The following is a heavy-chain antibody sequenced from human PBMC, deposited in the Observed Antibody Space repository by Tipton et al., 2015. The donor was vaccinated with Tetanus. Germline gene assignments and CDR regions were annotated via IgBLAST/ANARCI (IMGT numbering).Heavy chain of an antibody. CDR3: ARDGGESWIQLWLEFDP. Sequence: SLRLSCAASGFTFSSYGMHWVRQAPGQGLEWVAVISYDGSNKYYADSVKGRFTISRDNSKNTLYLQMNSLRAEDTAVYYCARDGGESWIQLWLEFDPWGQGTLVTVSS. D-gene: IGHD5-18*01. CDR2: ISYDGSNK. CDR1: GFTFSSYG. V-gene: IGHV3-30*03. J-gene: IGHJ5*02.